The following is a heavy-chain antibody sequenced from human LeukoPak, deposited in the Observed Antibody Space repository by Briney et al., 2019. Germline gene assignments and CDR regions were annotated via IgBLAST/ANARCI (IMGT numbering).Heavy chain of an antibody. CDR3: ARSLSGSYDFWSGFGASWFDP. CDR2: IYYSGST. Sequence: SETLSLTCNVSGGSITSSTYYWGWIRQPPGKGLEWIGYIYYSGSTNYNPSLKSRVTISVDTSKNQFSLKLSSVTAADTAVYYCARSLSGSYDFWSGFGASWFDPWGQGTLVTVSS. CDR1: GGSITSSTYY. J-gene: IGHJ5*02. V-gene: IGHV4-61*05. D-gene: IGHD3-3*01.